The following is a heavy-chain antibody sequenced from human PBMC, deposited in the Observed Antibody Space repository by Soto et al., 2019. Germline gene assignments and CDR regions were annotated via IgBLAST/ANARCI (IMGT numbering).Heavy chain of an antibody. V-gene: IGHV3-21*01. CDR2: ISSSSSYI. D-gene: IGHD2-2*01. CDR3: ARSRARAAMYYYYYGMDV. Sequence: GGSLRLSCAASGFTFDDYGMSWVRQAPGKGLEWVSSISSSSSYIYYADSVKGRFTISRDNAKNSLYLQMNSLRAEDTAVYYCARSRARAAMYYYYYGMDVWGQGTTVTVSS. CDR1: GFTFDDYG. J-gene: IGHJ6*02.